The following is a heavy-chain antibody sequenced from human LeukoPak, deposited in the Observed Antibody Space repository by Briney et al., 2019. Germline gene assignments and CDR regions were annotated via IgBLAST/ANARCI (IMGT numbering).Heavy chain of an antibody. CDR2: MNPNSGNT. CDR1: GYTFTSYD. V-gene: IGHV1-8*03. Sequence: ASVKVSCKASGYTFTSYDINWVRQATGQGLEWMGWMNPNSGNTGYAQKFQGRVTITRNTSISTAYMELSSLRSEDTAVYYCARGNYYGSGSSLNWFDPWGQGTLVTVSS. CDR3: ARGNYYGSGSSLNWFDP. D-gene: IGHD3-10*01. J-gene: IGHJ5*02.